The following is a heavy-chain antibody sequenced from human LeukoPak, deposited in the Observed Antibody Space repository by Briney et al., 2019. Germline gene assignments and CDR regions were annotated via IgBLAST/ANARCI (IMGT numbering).Heavy chain of an antibody. Sequence: ASVKVSFKASGGTFSSYAISWVRQAPGQGLEWMGGIIPIFGTANYAQKFQGRVTITTDESTSTAYMELSSLRSEDTAVYYCATTSGYSYGYSDYWAREPWSPSPQ. CDR3: ATTSGYSYGYSDY. D-gene: IGHD5-18*01. J-gene: IGHJ4*02. CDR2: IIPIFGTA. V-gene: IGHV1-69*05. CDR1: GGTFSSYA.